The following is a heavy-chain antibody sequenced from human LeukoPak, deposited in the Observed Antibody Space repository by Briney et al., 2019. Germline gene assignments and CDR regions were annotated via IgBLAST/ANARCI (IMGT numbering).Heavy chain of an antibody. CDR1: GGSISSGDYY. CDR2: IYYSGST. D-gene: IGHD3-22*01. CDR3: ARDQPYYYDSSGYYSDDY. J-gene: IGHJ4*02. V-gene: IGHV4-30-4*01. Sequence: PSQTLSLTCTVSGGSISSGDYYWSWIRQPPGKGLEWIGYIYYSGSTYYNPSLKSRVTISVDTSKNQFSLKLSSVTAADTAVYYCARDQPYYYDSSGYYSDDYWGQGTLLTVSS.